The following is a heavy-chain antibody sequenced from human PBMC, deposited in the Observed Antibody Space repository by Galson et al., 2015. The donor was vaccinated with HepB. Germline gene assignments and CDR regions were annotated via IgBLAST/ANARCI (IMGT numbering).Heavy chain of an antibody. CDR3: ARADYYDSSGRAFDI. Sequence: SLRLSCAASGFTFSSYAMHWVRQAPGKGLEWVAVISYDGSNKYYADSVKGRFTISRDNSKNTLYLQMNSLRAEDTAVYYCARADYYDSSGRAFDIWGQGTMVTVSS. V-gene: IGHV3-30-3*01. J-gene: IGHJ3*02. CDR2: ISYDGSNK. D-gene: IGHD3-22*01. CDR1: GFTFSSYA.